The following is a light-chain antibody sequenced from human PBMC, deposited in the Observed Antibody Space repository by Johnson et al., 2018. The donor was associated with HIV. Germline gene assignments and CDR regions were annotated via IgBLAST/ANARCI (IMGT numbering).Light chain of an antibody. V-gene: IGLV1-51*01. J-gene: IGLJ1*01. CDR3: GAWDSSLRTAF. Sequence: QSVLTQPPSVSAAPGQKVTISCSGSSSNIGNNYVSWYQQLPGTAPKLLIYANTKRPSGIPDRFSGSKSGPSATLGITGLRTADEADYSCGAWDSSLRTAFFGTGTKVTVL. CDR2: ANT. CDR1: SSNIGNNY.